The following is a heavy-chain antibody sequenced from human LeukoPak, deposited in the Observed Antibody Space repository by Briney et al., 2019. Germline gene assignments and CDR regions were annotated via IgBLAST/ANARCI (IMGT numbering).Heavy chain of an antibody. CDR3: ASFGSYYYGSGSYTFDY. Sequence: PGGSLRLSCAASGFTFSSYWMSWVRQAPGKGLEWVANIKQDGSEKYYVDSVKGRFTISRDNAKNSLYLQMNSLRAEDTAVYYCASFGSYYYGSGSYTFDYWGQGTLVTVSS. CDR2: IKQDGSEK. V-gene: IGHV3-7*01. D-gene: IGHD3-10*01. J-gene: IGHJ4*02. CDR1: GFTFSSYW.